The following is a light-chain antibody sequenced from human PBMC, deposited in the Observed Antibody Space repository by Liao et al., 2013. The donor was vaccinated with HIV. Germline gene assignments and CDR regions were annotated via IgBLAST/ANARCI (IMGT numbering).Light chain of an antibody. CDR1: KLEDKY. Sequence: SYELTQPPSVSVSPGQTASITCSGDKLEDKYTCWYQQKPGQSPVLVIYQDSKRPSGIPERFSGSNSGNTATLTISRVEAGDEADYSCQVWDSSSDRVFGGGTKLTVL. CDR2: QDS. CDR3: QVWDSSSDRV. V-gene: IGLV3-1*01. J-gene: IGLJ3*02.